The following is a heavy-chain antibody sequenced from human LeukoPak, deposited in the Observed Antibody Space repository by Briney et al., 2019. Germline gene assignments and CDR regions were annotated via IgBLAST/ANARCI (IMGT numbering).Heavy chain of an antibody. CDR3: ARSDYGDYVAGEYFQH. CDR2: ISAYNGNT. CDR1: GYTFTSYG. Sequence: GASVKVSCTASGYTFTSYGISWVRQAPGQGLEWMGWISAYNGNTNYAQKLQGRVTMTTDTSTSTAYMELRSLRADDTAVYYCARSDYGDYVAGEYFQHWGQGTLVTVSS. D-gene: IGHD4-17*01. V-gene: IGHV1-18*01. J-gene: IGHJ1*01.